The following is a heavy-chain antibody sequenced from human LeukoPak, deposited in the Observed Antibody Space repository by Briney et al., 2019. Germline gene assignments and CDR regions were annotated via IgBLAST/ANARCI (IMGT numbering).Heavy chain of an antibody. Sequence: TSETLSLTCSVSGDSISIYYWSWIRQPPGKGLEWIGYIYNSGSTNYNPSLKSRVTISVDTSKNQFSLKLSSVTAADTAVYYCARADYDFWSGPHAFDIWGQGTMVTVSS. D-gene: IGHD3-3*01. CDR2: IYNSGST. CDR3: ARADYDFWSGPHAFDI. J-gene: IGHJ3*02. CDR1: GDSISIYY. V-gene: IGHV4-59*08.